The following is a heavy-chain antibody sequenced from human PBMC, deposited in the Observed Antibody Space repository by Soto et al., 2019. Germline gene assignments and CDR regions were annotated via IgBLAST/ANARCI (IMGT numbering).Heavy chain of an antibody. D-gene: IGHD3-16*01. V-gene: IGHV4-30-4*01. CDR2: IFDSGTT. CDR3: ARVPSGAKVHY. J-gene: IGHJ4*02. Sequence: QVQLQESGPGLVKPSQTLSLTCTVSGGSITSDYSCWSWIRQPPGEGLEWIGHIFDSGTTYTNPSLRSQVAISLDPSTNHFSLTLSSVTAADTAVYYCARVPSGAKVHYWGQGALVTFSS. CDR1: GGSITSDYSC.